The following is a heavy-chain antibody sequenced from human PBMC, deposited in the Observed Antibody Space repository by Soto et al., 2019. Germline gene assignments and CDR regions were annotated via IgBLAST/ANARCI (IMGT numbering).Heavy chain of an antibody. Sequence: PGGSLRLSCAASGFMFNNYAMTWVRQAPGKGLEWVSTVSVSGGTTYYADSVKGRFTISRDNSKKTVYLQMNRLRADDTAIYYCAKGLYYYDSSGYRQFDYWGQGTLVTVSS. CDR3: AKGLYYYDSSGYRQFDY. CDR2: VSVSGGTT. D-gene: IGHD3-22*01. J-gene: IGHJ4*02. V-gene: IGHV3-23*01. CDR1: GFMFNNYA.